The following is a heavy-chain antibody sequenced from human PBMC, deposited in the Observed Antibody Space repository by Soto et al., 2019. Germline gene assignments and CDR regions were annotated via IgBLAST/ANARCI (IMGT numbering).Heavy chain of an antibody. CDR2: ISGSGGST. D-gene: IGHD3-3*01. CDR1: GFTFSSYA. CDR3: AKDPTIFGVVISYFDY. V-gene: IGHV3-23*01. J-gene: IGHJ4*02. Sequence: EVQLLESGGGLVQPGGSLRLSCAASGFTFSSYAMSWVRQAPGKGLEWVSAISGSGGSTYYADSVKGRFTISRDNSKNTLYLQMNSLRAEDTAVYYCAKDPTIFGVVISYFDYWGQGTLVTVSS.